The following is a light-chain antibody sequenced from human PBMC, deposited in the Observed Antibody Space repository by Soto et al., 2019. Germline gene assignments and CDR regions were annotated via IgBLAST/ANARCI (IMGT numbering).Light chain of an antibody. V-gene: IGLV2-8*01. J-gene: IGLJ1*01. Sequence: QSALTQPPSASGSPGQSVTISCSGTSSDIGGYDYVSWYQQHPGKAPKLIIYDVFKRPSGAPDRFSGSKSGNTASLTVSGLQAEDEADYYCTSYAGSNNVCVFGTGTKLTVL. CDR3: TSYAGSNNVCV. CDR2: DVF. CDR1: SSDIGGYDY.